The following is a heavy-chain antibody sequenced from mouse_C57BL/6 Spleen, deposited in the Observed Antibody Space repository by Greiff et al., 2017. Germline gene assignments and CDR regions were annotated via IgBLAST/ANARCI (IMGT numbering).Heavy chain of an antibody. Sequence: QVQLKQPGAELVKPGASVKMSCKASGYTFTSYWITWVKQRPGQGLEWIGDIYPGSGSTNYNEKFKSKATLTVDTSSSTAYMQLSSLTSADAAVYYCANYYGSSYAMGYWGQGTSVTVSS. D-gene: IGHD1-1*01. CDR1: GYTFTSYW. CDR2: IYPGSGST. CDR3: ANYYGSSYAMGY. V-gene: IGHV1-55*01. J-gene: IGHJ4*01.